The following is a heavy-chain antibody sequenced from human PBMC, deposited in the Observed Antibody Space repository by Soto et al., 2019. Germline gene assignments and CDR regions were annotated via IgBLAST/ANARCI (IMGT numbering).Heavy chain of an antibody. Sequence: GGSLRLSCAASGFTFSSYWMSWVRQAPGKGLEWVANIKQDGSEKYYVDSVKGRFTISRDNAKNSLYLQMNSLRAEDTAVYYCARRSGGYDPYYYYYYMDVWGKGTTVTVSS. CDR1: GFTFSSYW. CDR2: IKQDGSEK. J-gene: IGHJ6*03. V-gene: IGHV3-7*01. D-gene: IGHD5-12*01. CDR3: ARRSGGYDPYYYYYYMDV.